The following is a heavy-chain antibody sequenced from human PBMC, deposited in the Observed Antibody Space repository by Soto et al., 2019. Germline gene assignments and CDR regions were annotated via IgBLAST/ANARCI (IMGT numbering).Heavy chain of an antibody. V-gene: IGHV1-69*06. J-gene: IGHJ4*02. CDR3: ARDRVYCSSTSCHRPHTRYYFDY. CDR2: IIPIFGTA. Sequence: ASVKVSCKASGGTFSSYAISWVRQAPGQGLEWMGGIIPIFGTANYAQKFQGRVTITADKSTSTAYMELSSLRSEDTAVYYCARDRVYCSSTSCHRPHTRYYFDYWGQGTLVTVSS. D-gene: IGHD2-2*01. CDR1: GGTFSSYA.